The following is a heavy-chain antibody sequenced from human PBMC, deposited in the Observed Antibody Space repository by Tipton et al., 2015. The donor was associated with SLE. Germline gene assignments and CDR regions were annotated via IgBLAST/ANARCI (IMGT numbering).Heavy chain of an antibody. D-gene: IGHD6-6*01. CDR2: IYYSGST. Sequence: TLSLTCTVSGGSISSHYWSWIRQPPGKGLEWIGYIYYSGSTNYNPSLKSRVTISVDTSKNQFSLKLSSVTAADTAVYYCARDKGSIAARPGAFDIWGQGTMVTVSS. J-gene: IGHJ3*02. CDR1: GGSISSHY. V-gene: IGHV4-59*11. CDR3: ARDKGSIAARPGAFDI.